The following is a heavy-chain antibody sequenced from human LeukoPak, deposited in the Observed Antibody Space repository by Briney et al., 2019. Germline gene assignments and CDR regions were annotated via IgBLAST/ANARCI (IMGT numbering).Heavy chain of an antibody. D-gene: IGHD2-15*01. CDR2: ISNNGGYT. J-gene: IGHJ4*02. V-gene: IGHV3-23*01. CDR3: AKQLGYCSDGSCYFPY. Sequence: GSQRLSCAASGFTFISSAMSWVRQAPGKGLEWVSAISNNGGYTYYADSVQGRFTISRDNSKSTLCLQMNSLRAEDTAVYYCAKQLGYCSDGSCYFPYWGQGTLVTVSS. CDR1: GFTFISSA.